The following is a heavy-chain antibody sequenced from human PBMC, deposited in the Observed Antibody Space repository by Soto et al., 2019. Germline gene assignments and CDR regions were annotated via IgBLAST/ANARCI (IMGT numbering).Heavy chain of an antibody. CDR2: ISYDGSNK. V-gene: IGHV3-30-3*01. D-gene: IGHD2-2*01. J-gene: IGHJ4*02. CDR3: ARGPSSLTRFDY. CDR1: GFTFSSYA. Sequence: QVQLVESGGGVVQPGRSLRLSCAASGFTFSSYAMHWVRQAPGKGLEWVAVISYDGSNKYYADSVKGRSTISRDNSKNTLYVQMNSLRAEDTAVYYCARGPSSLTRFDYWGQGTLVTVSS.